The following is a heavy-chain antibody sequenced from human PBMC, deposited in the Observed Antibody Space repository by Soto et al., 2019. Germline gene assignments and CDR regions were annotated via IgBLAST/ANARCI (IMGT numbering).Heavy chain of an antibody. Sequence: SETLSLTCPVSGFYISSYYWSWIRQPPGKGLEWIGYIYYSGSTNYNPSLKSRVTISVDTSKNQFSLKLNSMTAADTAVYYCARHNYGSGSTYFDYWGQGTLVTVSS. CDR3: ARHNYGSGSTYFDY. CDR2: IYYSGST. D-gene: IGHD3-10*01. V-gene: IGHV4-59*08. J-gene: IGHJ4*02. CDR1: GFYISSYY.